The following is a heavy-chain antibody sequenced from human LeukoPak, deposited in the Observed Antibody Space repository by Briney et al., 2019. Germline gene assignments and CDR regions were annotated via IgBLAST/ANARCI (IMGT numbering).Heavy chain of an antibody. J-gene: IGHJ4*02. D-gene: IGHD3-16*01. CDR3: TTGLDY. CDR2: IKSKTDGGTT. V-gene: IGHV3-15*01. Sequence: ETLSLTCAVYGGSFSGYYWSWVRQAPGKGLEWVGRIKSKTDGGTTDYAAPVKGRFTISRDDSKNTLYLQMNSLKTEDTAVYYCTTGLDYWGQGTLVTVSS. CDR1: GGSFSGYY.